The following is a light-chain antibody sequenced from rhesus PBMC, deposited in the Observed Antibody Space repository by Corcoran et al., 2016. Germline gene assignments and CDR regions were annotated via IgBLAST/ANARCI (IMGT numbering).Light chain of an antibody. J-gene: IGKJ2*01. V-gene: IGKV1-22*01. CDR2: KAS. CDR1: QGISSW. CDR3: QQYSSRPHS. Sequence: DIQMTQSPSSLSASVGDTVTITCRASQGISSWLAWYQQKPGKAPRLLIYKASSLQSGVPSRFRGRGSGTDFTLTISRLQSEDFATYYCQQYSSRPHSFGQGTKVEIK.